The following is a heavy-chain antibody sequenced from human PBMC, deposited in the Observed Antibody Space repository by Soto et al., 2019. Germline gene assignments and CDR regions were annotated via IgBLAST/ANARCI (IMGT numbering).Heavy chain of an antibody. CDR2: IWFDGSNE. CDR1: GFTFDSYW. Sequence: PVGSLRLSCAASGFTFDSYWMTWVRQAPGNGLEWVAVIWFDGSNEYYSDSVKGRFTISRDNSKNMVDLQMNSLRAGDTAVYYCARTVASSSWSSTGYWYFDLWGRGTLVTVSS. J-gene: IGHJ2*01. D-gene: IGHD6-13*01. V-gene: IGHV3-33*08. CDR3: ARTVASSSWSSTGYWYFDL.